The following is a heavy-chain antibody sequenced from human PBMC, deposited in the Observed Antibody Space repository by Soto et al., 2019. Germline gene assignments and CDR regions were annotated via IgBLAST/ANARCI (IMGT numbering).Heavy chain of an antibody. D-gene: IGHD1-1*01. J-gene: IGHJ6*02. CDR1: GGTFSSYA. V-gene: IGHV1-69*13. CDR3: ATSTGTTFHYYYYGMDV. Sequence: SVKVSCKASGGTFSSYAISWVRQAPGQGLEWMGGIIPIFGTANYAQKFQGRVTITADESTSTAYMELSSLRSEDTAVYYCATSTGTTFHYYYYGMDVWGQGTTVTVSS. CDR2: IIPIFGTA.